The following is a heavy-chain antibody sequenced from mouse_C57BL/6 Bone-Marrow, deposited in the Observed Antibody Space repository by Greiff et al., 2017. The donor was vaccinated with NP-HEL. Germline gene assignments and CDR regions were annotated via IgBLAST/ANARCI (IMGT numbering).Heavy chain of an antibody. D-gene: IGHD2-3*01. J-gene: IGHJ1*03. CDR2: ISSGGSYT. Sequence: EVQGVESGGDLVKPGGSLKLSCAASGFTFSSYGMSWVRQTPDKRLEWVATISSGGSYTYYPDSVKGRFTISRDNAKNTLYLQMSSLKSEDTAMYYCARPLGYDGYYVGYFDVWGTGTTVTVSS. CDR1: GFTFSSYG. V-gene: IGHV5-6*01. CDR3: ARPLGYDGYYVGYFDV.